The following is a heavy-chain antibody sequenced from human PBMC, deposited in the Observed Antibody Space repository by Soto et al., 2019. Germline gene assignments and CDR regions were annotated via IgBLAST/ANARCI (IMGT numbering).Heavy chain of an antibody. CDR2: TYYRSKWYN. J-gene: IGHJ5*01. Sequence: SQTLSLTCAISGDSVSSNDATWDWIRQSPSGGLEWLGRTYYRSKWYNDYAVSVKGRITINPDTSNNQLSLQLNSVTPDDTAVYYCARLIGNSWLDSWGQGTLVTVSS. CDR1: GDSVSSNDAT. CDR3: ARLIGNSWLDS. D-gene: IGHD2-8*01. V-gene: IGHV6-1*01.